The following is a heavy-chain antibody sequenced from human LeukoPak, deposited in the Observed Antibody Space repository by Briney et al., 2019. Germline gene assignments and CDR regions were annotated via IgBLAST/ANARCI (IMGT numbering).Heavy chain of an antibody. CDR3: ARGTLYRGWSYYLDF. CDR1: GGSISSSSYY. Sequence: SETLSLACTVSGGSISSSSYYWGWIRQPPGKGLEWIGSIYYSGSTYYNPSLKSRVTISVDTSKNQFSLKLSFVTAADTAMYYCARGTLYRGWSYYLDFWGQGSQVTVSS. D-gene: IGHD6-19*01. J-gene: IGHJ4*02. V-gene: IGHV4-39*07. CDR2: IYYSGST.